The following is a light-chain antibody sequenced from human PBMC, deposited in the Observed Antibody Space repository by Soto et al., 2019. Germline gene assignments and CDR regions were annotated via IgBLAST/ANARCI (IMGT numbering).Light chain of an antibody. V-gene: IGKV1-5*01. CDR3: QQYNSYPWT. Sequence: DIKMNQSPSTLSATVGDRVTITCRASQSISSWLAWYQQKPGKAPKLLIYDASSLESGVPSRFSGSGSGTEFTLTISSLQPDDFATYYCQQYNSYPWTFGQGTKVDI. J-gene: IGKJ1*01. CDR1: QSISSW. CDR2: DAS.